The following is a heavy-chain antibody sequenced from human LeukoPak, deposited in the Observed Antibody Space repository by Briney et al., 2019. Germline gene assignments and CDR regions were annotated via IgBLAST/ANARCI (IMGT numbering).Heavy chain of an antibody. Sequence: SETLSLTCAVYGGSFSGYYWSWIRQPPGKGLEWIGSIYHSGSTYYNPSLKSRVTISVDTSKNQFSLKLSSVTAADTAVYYCARAEEIPYDYVWGSYRSHPYYFDYWGQGTLVTVSS. CDR1: GGSFSGYY. CDR2: IYHSGST. J-gene: IGHJ4*02. CDR3: ARAEEIPYDYVWGSYRSHPYYFDY. D-gene: IGHD3-16*02. V-gene: IGHV4-34*01.